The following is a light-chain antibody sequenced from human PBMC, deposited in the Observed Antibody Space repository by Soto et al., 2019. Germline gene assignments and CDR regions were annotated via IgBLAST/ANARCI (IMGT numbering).Light chain of an antibody. V-gene: IGKV1-33*01. CDR2: DAS. CDR1: QDIKNY. J-gene: IGKJ4*01. Sequence: DIQMTQSPSSLSASVGGRVTITCQASQDIKNYLNWYQQKSGKAPKLLIYDASDLETGVPSRFSGSGSGTDFTFTINSLQPEDIATYYCQQYDNLPLTFGGGTKVDI. CDR3: QQYDNLPLT.